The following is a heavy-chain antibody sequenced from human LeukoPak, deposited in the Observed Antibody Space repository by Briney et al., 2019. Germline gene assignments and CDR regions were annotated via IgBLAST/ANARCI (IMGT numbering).Heavy chain of an antibody. V-gene: IGHV1-2*06. CDR1: GYTFTGYY. Sequence: GASVKVSCKASGYTFTGYYMHWVRQAPGQGLEWMGRINPNSGGTNYAQKFQGRVTMTRDTSISTAYMELSRLRSDDTAVYYCARDSTQRYYYDSSGYYYSVDYWGQGTLVTVSS. J-gene: IGHJ4*02. CDR3: ARDSTQRYYYDSSGYYYSVDY. D-gene: IGHD3-22*01. CDR2: INPNSGGT.